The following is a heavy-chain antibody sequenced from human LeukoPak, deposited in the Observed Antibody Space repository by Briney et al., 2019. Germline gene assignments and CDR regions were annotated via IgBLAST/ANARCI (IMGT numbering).Heavy chain of an antibody. D-gene: IGHD2-2*01. CDR3: TARYCRSTSCYGEYFQR. Sequence: PGGSLRLSCAASGFTFSHAWMSWVRQAPGKGLEWVGRIKTKSDGGTTDHAAPVKGRFTISRDDSKNTLYLQMNSLKTEDTAVYYCTARYCRSTSCYGEYFQRWGQGTLVTVSS. CDR1: GFTFSHAW. V-gene: IGHV3-15*01. J-gene: IGHJ1*01. CDR2: IKTKSDGGTT.